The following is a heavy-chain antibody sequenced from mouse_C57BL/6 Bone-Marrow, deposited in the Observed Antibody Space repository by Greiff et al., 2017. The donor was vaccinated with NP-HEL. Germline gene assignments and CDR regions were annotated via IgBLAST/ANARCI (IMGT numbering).Heavy chain of an antibody. D-gene: IGHD2-12*01. V-gene: IGHV1-26*01. CDR1: GYTFTDYY. CDR2: INPNNGGT. J-gene: IGHJ4*01. Sequence: VQLQQSGPELVKPGDSVQISCKASGYTFTDYYMHWVKQSHGKSLEWIGDINPNNGGTSYNQKFKGKATLTVDKSSSTAYMELRSLTSEDSAVYYCARESYDAMDYWGQGTSVTVSA. CDR3: ARESYDAMDY.